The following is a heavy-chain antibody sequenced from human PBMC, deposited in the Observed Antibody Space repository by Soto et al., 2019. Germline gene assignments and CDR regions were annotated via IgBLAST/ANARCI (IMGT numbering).Heavy chain of an antibody. J-gene: IGHJ4*02. V-gene: IGHV3-33*01. CDR2: IWYDGSNK. CDR3: ARAGDGYNDGLDY. Sequence: LGGSLRLSCAASGFTFSSSGMHWVRQAPGKGLEWVAVIWYDGSNKYYADSVKGRFTISRDNSKNTLYLQMNSLRAEDTAVYYCARAGDGYNDGLDYWGQGTLVTVSS. CDR1: GFTFSSSG. D-gene: IGHD5-12*01.